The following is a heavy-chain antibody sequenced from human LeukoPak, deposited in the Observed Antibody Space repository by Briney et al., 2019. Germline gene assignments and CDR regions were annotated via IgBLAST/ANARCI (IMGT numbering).Heavy chain of an antibody. CDR2: ISSSSSYI. J-gene: IGHJ4*02. CDR1: GFTFSSYA. Sequence: PGGSLRLSCAASGFTFSSYAMSWVRQAPGKGLEWVSSISSSSSYIYYADSVKGRFTISRDNAKNSLYLQMNSLRAEDTAVYYCARVQYQLLLGPFDYWGQGTLVTVSS. CDR3: ARVQYQLLLGPFDY. V-gene: IGHV3-21*01. D-gene: IGHD2-2*01.